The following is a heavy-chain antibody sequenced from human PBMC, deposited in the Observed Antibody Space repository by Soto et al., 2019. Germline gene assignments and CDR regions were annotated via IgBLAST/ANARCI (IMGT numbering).Heavy chain of an antibody. J-gene: IGHJ4*02. Sequence: GGSLRLSCAASGFTFSSYGMHWVRQAPGKGLEWVAVISYDGSNKYYADSVKGRFTISRDNSKNTLYLQMNSLRADDTAVYYCTSMTTVTTDYWGQGTLVTVSS. D-gene: IGHD4-17*01. CDR3: TSMTTVTTDY. CDR2: ISYDGSNK. CDR1: GFTFSSYG. V-gene: IGHV3-30*03.